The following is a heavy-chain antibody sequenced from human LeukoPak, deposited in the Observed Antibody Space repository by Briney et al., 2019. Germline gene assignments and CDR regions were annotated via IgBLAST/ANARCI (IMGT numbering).Heavy chain of an antibody. J-gene: IGHJ4*02. V-gene: IGHV1-46*03. Sequence: ASVKVSCKASGYTFTSYYMHWVRQAPGQGLEWMGIINPSGGSTSYAQKFQGRVTMTRDTSTSTVYMELSSLRSEDTAVYYCARDPIYDFWSGPLDYWGQGTLVTVPS. D-gene: IGHD3-3*01. CDR3: ARDPIYDFWSGPLDY. CDR1: GYTFTSYY. CDR2: INPSGGST.